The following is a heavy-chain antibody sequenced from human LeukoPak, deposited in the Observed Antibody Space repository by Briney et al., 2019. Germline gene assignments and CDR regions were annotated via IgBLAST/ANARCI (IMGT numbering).Heavy chain of an antibody. V-gene: IGHV4-34*01. Sequence: SETLSLTCAVYGGSFSGYYWSWIRQPPGKGLEWIGEINHSGSTNYNPSLKSRVTISVDTSKNQFSLKLSSETAADTAVYYCARCRVLSDAFDIWGQGTMVTVSS. J-gene: IGHJ3*02. CDR2: INHSGST. D-gene: IGHD1-1*01. CDR1: GGSFSGYY. CDR3: ARCRVLSDAFDI.